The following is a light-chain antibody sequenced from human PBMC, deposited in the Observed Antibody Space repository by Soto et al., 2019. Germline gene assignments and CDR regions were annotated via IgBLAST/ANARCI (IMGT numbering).Light chain of an antibody. V-gene: IGLV2-11*01. CDR3: AAWDDTLNGQV. J-gene: IGLJ3*02. CDR1: SSDVGNYNY. CDR2: DVS. Sequence: QSALTQPRSVSGSPGQSVTISCTGTSSDVGNYNYVSWYQQHPGKAPKLMIYDVSKRPSGVPDHFSGSKSGNTASLTISGLQAEDEATYYCAAWDDTLNGQVFGGGTKVTVL.